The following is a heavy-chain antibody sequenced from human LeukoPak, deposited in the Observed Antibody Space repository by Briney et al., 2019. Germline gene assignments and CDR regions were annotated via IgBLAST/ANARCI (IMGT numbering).Heavy chain of an antibody. Sequence: PGGSLRLSCEASGFVFSDAYMDWVRQAPGKGLEWVGRTRNKANGYTTEYAASVKGRFTISRDDSKRSLYLQMNSLKTEDTAVYYCARDRNGGYDSWGQGTLVTVSA. V-gene: IGHV3-72*01. J-gene: IGHJ5*01. CDR2: TRNKANGYTT. D-gene: IGHD2-8*01. CDR3: ARDRNGGYDS. CDR1: GFVFSDAY.